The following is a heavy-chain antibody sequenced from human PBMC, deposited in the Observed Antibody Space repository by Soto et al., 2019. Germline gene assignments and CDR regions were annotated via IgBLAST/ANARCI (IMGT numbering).Heavy chain of an antibody. D-gene: IGHD1-7*01. CDR3: ARPLIGNTIDL. J-gene: IGHJ3*01. Sequence: SVKVSCKASGYTFFKYFIHWVRQAPGQGLEWIGIINPSRGSATYGPIFQGRVSLTTDMPTSTVYMELSSLRSEDTAIYYCARPLIGNTIDLWGQGTSVTV. CDR2: INPSRGSA. CDR1: GYTFFKYF. V-gene: IGHV1-46*01.